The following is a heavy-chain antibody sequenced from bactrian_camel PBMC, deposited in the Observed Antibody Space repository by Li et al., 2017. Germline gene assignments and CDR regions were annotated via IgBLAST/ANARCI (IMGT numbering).Heavy chain of an antibody. J-gene: IGHJ4*01. CDR2: VDSENTT. CDR1: GHTYSNYY. Sequence: VQLVESGGGSVQSGGSLRLSCTASGHTYSNYYMGWFRQAPGKEHEGVACVDSENTTTYGDSVKGRFAISQDNAKHTVFLQMNSLKPEDMAMYYCATHFTYWGQGTQVTVS. D-gene: IGHD4*01. V-gene: IGHV3S10*01. CDR3: ATHFTY.